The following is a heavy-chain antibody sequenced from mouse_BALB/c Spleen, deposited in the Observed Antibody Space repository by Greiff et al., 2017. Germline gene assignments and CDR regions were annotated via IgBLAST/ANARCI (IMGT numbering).Heavy chain of an antibody. Sequence: EVHLVESGGGLVKPGGSLKLSCAASGFTFSSYAMSWVRQTPEKRLEWVATISRGGSYTYYPDSVKGRFTISRDNAKNTLYLQMSSLRSEDTAMYYCASNGNFAWFAYWGQGTLVTVSA. CDR1: GFTFSSYA. CDR3: ASNGNFAWFAY. D-gene: IGHD2-1*01. V-gene: IGHV5-9-3*01. CDR2: ISRGGSYT. J-gene: IGHJ3*01.